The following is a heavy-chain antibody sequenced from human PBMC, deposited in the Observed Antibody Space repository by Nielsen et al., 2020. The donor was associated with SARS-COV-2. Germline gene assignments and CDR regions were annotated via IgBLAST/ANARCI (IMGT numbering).Heavy chain of an antibody. CDR2: IIGSGGST. CDR3: AKYRPRVTMIVVVTDYYYYGMDV. V-gene: IGHV3-23*01. D-gene: IGHD3-22*01. Sequence: GASLRLSCAASGFTFSSYSMSWVRQAPGKGLEWVSAIIGSGGSTYYADSVKGRFTISRDNSKYTLYLQMNSLRAENTAVYYCAKYRPRVTMIVVVTDYYYYGMDVWGQGTTVTVSS. CDR1: GFTFSSYS. J-gene: IGHJ6*02.